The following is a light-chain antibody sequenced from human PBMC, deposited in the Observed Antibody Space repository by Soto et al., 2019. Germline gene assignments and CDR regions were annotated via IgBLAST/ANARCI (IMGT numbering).Light chain of an antibody. CDR3: QQYYSNPLT. V-gene: IGKV4-1*01. Sequence: DIVMTQSPDSLAVSLGERATINCKSSQSVLYSSNNKNYLAWYQQKVGQPPKLLIYWASTRESGVPDRFSGSGSGTDFTLTISSLQAEDVAVYYCQQYYSNPLTFGGGTKVEIK. CDR1: QSVLYSSNNKNY. J-gene: IGKJ4*01. CDR2: WAS.